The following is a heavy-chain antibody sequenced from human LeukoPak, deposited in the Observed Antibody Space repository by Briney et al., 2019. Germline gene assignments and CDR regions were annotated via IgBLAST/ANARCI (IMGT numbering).Heavy chain of an antibody. V-gene: IGHV3-23*01. D-gene: IGHD1-26*01. CDR2: ITAGGGST. CDR1: GFTFSSYA. Sequence: GGSLRLSCAASGFTFSSYAMTWVRQAPGKGLEWVSAITAGGGSTYYADSVKGRFTIFRDNSKNTLYLQMNSLRAEDTAVYYCAKRPSTILVIDYWGQGTLVTVSS. J-gene: IGHJ4*02. CDR3: AKRPSTILVIDY.